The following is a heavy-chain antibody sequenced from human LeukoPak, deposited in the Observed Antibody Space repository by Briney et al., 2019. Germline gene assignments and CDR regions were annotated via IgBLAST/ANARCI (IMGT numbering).Heavy chain of an antibody. CDR2: ITGSGGST. J-gene: IGHJ3*02. CDR3: AKEVRGDAFDI. V-gene: IGHV3-23*01. D-gene: IGHD3-16*01. Sequence: GGSLRLSCAASGFTFSSYAMSWVRQAPGKGLEWVSVITGSGGSTYYADSVKGRFTISRDNTKNTLFLQMNSLRAEDTAVYYCAKEVRGDAFDIWGQGTMVTVSS. CDR1: GFTFSSYA.